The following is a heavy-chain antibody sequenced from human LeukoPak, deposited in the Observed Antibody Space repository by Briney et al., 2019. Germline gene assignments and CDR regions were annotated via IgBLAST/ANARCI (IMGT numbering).Heavy chain of an antibody. CDR1: GGSFSGYY. V-gene: IGHV4-34*01. J-gene: IGHJ6*03. D-gene: IGHD2-15*01. CDR3: ARAKPYCSGVNCFSPAYYYLDV. Sequence: SETLSLTCAVYGGSFSGYYWSWIRQPPGRGLEWIGEVNHSGTTNYNPSFTSRLTISVDTFRKQFFLKLRSVTAADTAVYYCARAKPYCSGVNCFSPAYYYLDVWGKGTTVTVSS. CDR2: VNHSGTT.